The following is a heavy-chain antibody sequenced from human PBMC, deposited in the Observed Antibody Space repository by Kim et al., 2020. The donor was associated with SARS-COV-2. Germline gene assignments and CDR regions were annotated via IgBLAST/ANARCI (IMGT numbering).Heavy chain of an antibody. Sequence: SETLSLTCAVYGGSFSGYYWSWIRQPPGKGLEWIGEINHSGSTNYNPSLKSRVTISVDTSKNQFSLKLSSVTAADTAVYYCARGRRYYDFWSGYYKGVGPRGQLWYFDLWGRGTLVTVSS. CDR2: INHSGST. D-gene: IGHD3-3*01. V-gene: IGHV4-34*01. CDR1: GGSFSGYY. J-gene: IGHJ2*01. CDR3: ARGRRYYDFWSGYYKGVGPRGQLWYFDL.